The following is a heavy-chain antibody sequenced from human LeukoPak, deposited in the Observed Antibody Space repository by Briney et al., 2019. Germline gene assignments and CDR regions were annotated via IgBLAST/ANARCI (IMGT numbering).Heavy chain of an antibody. J-gene: IGHJ4*02. V-gene: IGHV3-30-3*01. CDR2: ISYDGSNK. CDR3: ARGGGYSYGAIDY. CDR1: GFTFSSYA. Sequence: GGSLRLSCAASGFTFSSYAMHWVRQAPGKGLEWVAVISYDGSNKYYADPVKGRFTISRDNAKNTLYLQMNSLRAEDTAVYYCARGGGYSYGAIDYWGQGTLVTVSS. D-gene: IGHD5-18*01.